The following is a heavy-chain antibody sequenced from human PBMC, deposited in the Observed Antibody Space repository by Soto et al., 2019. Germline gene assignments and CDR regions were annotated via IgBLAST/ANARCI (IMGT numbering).Heavy chain of an antibody. D-gene: IGHD6-25*01. CDR3: ARVFSSASGWMYYFDF. CDR2: IYYTGAT. V-gene: IGHV4-4*02. Sequence: QVELQESGPRLVKSSGTLSLTCEVSSGSISTGNWWSWVRQPPGKGLEWIGEIYYTGATNYNPSLKSRVTMTIDKSKDQFSLILTSATAADTAVYYCARVFSSASGWMYYFDFWGQGILVSVSS. CDR1: SGSISTGNW. J-gene: IGHJ4*02.